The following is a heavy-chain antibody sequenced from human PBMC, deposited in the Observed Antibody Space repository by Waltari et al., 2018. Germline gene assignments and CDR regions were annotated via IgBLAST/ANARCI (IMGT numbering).Heavy chain of an antibody. D-gene: IGHD3-22*01. CDR2: IKQDGSEK. J-gene: IGHJ6*02. V-gene: IGHV3-7*01. CDR1: GFTFSSYW. Sequence: EVQLVESGGGLVQPGGSLRLSCAASGFTFSSYWMSWVRQAPGKGLAWVANIKQDGSEKYYVDSVKGRFTISRDNAKNSLYLQMNSLRAEDTAVYYCARDAYYYDSSGYYKGYGMDVWGQGTTVTVSS. CDR3: ARDAYYYDSSGYYKGYGMDV.